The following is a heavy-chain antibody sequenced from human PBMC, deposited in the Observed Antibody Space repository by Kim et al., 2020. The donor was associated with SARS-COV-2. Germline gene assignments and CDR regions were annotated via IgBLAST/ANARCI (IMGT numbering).Heavy chain of an antibody. J-gene: IGHJ4*02. D-gene: IGHD3-9*01. CDR2: INFDRST. CDR3: ARGRYFDWVFHQSPHYFDY. CDR1: GDPVNGYY. Sequence: SETLSLTCAVYGDPVNGYYWSWIRQPPGKGLEWIGEINFDRSTNYKPSLKSRVTMLLDSSKSQFSLRLTSLTAADTAVYYCARGRYFDWVFHQSPHYFDYWGQGNLVTVSS. V-gene: IGHV4-34*01.